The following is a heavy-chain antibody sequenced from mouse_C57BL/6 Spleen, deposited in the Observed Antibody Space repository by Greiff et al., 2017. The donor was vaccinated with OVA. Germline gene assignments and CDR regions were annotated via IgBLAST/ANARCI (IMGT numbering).Heavy chain of an antibody. V-gene: IGHV3-6*01. CDR1: GYSITSGYY. Sequence: EVKLMESGPGLVKPSQSLSLTCSVTGYSITSGYYWNWIRQFPGNKLEWMGYISYDGSNNYNPSLKNRISITRDTSKNQFFLKLNSVTTEDTATYYCARLDSNPLYFDYWGQGTTLTVSS. J-gene: IGHJ2*01. D-gene: IGHD2-5*01. CDR3: ARLDSNPLYFDY. CDR2: ISYDGSN.